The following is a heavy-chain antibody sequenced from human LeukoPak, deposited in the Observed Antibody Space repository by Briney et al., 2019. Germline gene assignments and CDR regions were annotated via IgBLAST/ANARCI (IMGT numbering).Heavy chain of an antibody. J-gene: IGHJ6*02. V-gene: IGHV3-66*01. CDR3: AASGDIPAYYYGMDV. D-gene: IGHD2-2*02. Sequence: GSLRLSCAASGFTVSSNYMSWVRQAPGKGLEWVSVIYSGGSTYYADSVKGRFTISRDNSKNTLYLQMNSLRAEDTAVYYCAASGDIPAYYYGMDVWGQGTTVTVSS. CDR2: IYSGGST. CDR1: GFTVSSNY.